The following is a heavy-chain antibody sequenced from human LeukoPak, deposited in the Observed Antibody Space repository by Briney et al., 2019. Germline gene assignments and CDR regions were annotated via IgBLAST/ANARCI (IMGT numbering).Heavy chain of an antibody. CDR3: ARGRRGVIITGDNWFDP. V-gene: IGHV1-2*02. D-gene: IGHD3-10*01. Sequence: GSVKVSCKASGYTFTGYYMHWVRQAPGQGLEWMGWINPNSGGTNYAQKFQGRVTMTRDTSISTAYMELSRLRSDDTAVYYCARGRRGVIITGDNWFDPWGQGTLVTVSS. J-gene: IGHJ5*02. CDR1: GYTFTGYY. CDR2: INPNSGGT.